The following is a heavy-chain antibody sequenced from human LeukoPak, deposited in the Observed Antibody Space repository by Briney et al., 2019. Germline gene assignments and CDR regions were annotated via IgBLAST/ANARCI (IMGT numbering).Heavy chain of an antibody. CDR2: INAGNGNT. J-gene: IGHJ4*02. Sequence: ASVKVSCKASGYTFTSYAMHWVRQAPGQRLEWMGWINAGNGNTKYSQRFQGRVTITRDTSASTAYMELSSLRSEDTAVYYCARGRPYSSAPLYFDYWGQGTLVTVSS. CDR1: GYTFTSYA. V-gene: IGHV1-3*01. CDR3: ARGRPYSSAPLYFDY. D-gene: IGHD6-25*01.